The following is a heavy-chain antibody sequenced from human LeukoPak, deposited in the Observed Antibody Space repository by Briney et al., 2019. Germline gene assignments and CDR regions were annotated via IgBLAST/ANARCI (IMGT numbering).Heavy chain of an antibody. V-gene: IGHV3-30-3*01. Sequence: GGSLRLSCAASGFTFSSYAMHWVRQAPGKGLEWVAVISYDGSNKYYADSVKGRFTISRDNSKNTLYLQMNSLRAEDTAVYYCARPRTTGTLFDYWGQGTLVTVSS. J-gene: IGHJ4*02. CDR2: ISYDGSNK. CDR3: ARPRTTGTLFDY. D-gene: IGHD4-4*01. CDR1: GFTFSSYA.